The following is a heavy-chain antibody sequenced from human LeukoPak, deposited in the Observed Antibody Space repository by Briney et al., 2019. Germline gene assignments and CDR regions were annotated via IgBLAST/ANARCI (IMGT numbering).Heavy chain of an antibody. CDR1: GFTFSDYA. J-gene: IGHJ3*02. D-gene: IGHD6-13*01. CDR2: ISGGSSGST. V-gene: IGHV3-23*01. CDR3: AKDKAAAGAPRAFDI. Sequence: GGSLRLSCAASGFTFSDYAMSWVRQAPGKGLEWLSVISGGSSGSTYYADSVTGRFTVSRDNAKNSLYLQMNSLRAEDTALYYCAKDKAAAGAPRAFDIWGQGTMVTVSS.